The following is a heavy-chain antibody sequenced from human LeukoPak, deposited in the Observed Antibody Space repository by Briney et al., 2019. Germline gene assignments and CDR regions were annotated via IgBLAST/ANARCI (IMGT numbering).Heavy chain of an antibody. J-gene: IGHJ6*03. CDR3: ARAPRLYCSSTSCPTSDMDV. Sequence: SETLSLTCAVYGGSFSGYYWSWIRQPPGKGLEWIGEINHSGSTNYNPSLKSRVTISVDTSKNQFSLKLSSVTAADTAVYYCARAPRLYCSSTSCPTSDMDVWGKGTTVTVSS. V-gene: IGHV4-34*01. D-gene: IGHD2-2*01. CDR1: GGSFSGYY. CDR2: INHSGST.